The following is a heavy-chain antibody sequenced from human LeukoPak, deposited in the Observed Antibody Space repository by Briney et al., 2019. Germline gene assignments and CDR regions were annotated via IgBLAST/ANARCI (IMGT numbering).Heavy chain of an antibody. CDR1: GFTFSGSA. CDR2: IRSKANSYAT. Sequence: GGSLRLSCAASGFTFSGSAMHWVRQASGKGLEWVGRIRSKANSYATAYAASVKGRFTISRDDSKNTAFLQMNSLKTEDTAVYYCTLGMATITDYWGQGTLVTVSS. V-gene: IGHV3-73*01. J-gene: IGHJ4*02. D-gene: IGHD5-24*01. CDR3: TLGMATITDY.